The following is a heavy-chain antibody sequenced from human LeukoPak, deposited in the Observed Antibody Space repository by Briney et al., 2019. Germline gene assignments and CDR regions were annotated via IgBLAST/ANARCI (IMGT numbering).Heavy chain of an antibody. V-gene: IGHV4-38-2*02. J-gene: IGHJ4*02. CDR3: ARVRYDILTGYWFDY. Sequence: PSETLSLTCTVSGYSISSGYYWGWIRQPPGKGLEWIGSIYHSGSNFYNPSLKSRVTISLDTSKNQFSLKLSSVTAADTAVYYCARVRYDILTGYWFDYWGQGTLVTVSS. CDR1: GYSISSGYY. D-gene: IGHD3-9*01. CDR2: IYHSGSN.